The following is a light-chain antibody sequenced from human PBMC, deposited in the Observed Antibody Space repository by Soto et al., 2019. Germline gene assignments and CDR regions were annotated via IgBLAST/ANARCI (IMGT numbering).Light chain of an antibody. Sequence: EIVLTQSPGTLSLSPGERATLSCRASQSVSSNYLAWYQQKRGQAPRLLIYGASSRATGIPTRFSVSGSGTVFTLTISRLEPEDFAGYYCQQYDTSPRTFGQGTKVEI. J-gene: IGKJ1*01. CDR3: QQYDTSPRT. CDR1: QSVSSNY. V-gene: IGKV3-20*01. CDR2: GAS.